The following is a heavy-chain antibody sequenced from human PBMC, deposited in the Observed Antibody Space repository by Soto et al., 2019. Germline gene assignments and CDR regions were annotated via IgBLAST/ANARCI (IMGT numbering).Heavy chain of an antibody. CDR2: ISAYNGNT. J-gene: IGHJ5*02. CDR3: ARLYDFWSSRRNNWFDP. D-gene: IGHD3-3*01. CDR1: GYTFTSYG. V-gene: IGHV1-18*01. Sequence: GASVKVSCKASGYTFTSYGISWVRQAPGQGLEWMGWISAYNGNTNYAQKLQGRVTMTTDTSTSTAYMELRSLRPDDTAVYYCARLYDFWSSRRNNWFDPWGQGTLVTVSS.